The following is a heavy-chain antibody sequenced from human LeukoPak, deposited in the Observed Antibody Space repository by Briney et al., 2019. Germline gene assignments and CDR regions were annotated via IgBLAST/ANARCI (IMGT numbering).Heavy chain of an antibody. D-gene: IGHD5-18*01. CDR3: ARGGYGLATGGDAFDI. CDR2: ISYDGSNK. J-gene: IGHJ3*02. V-gene: IGHV3-30-3*01. Sequence: GRSLRLSCAASGFTFSSYAMHWVRQAPGKGLEWVAVISYDGSNKYYADSVKGRFTISRDNSKNTLYLQMNSLRAEDTAVYYCARGGYGLATGGDAFDIWGQGTMVTVSS. CDR1: GFTFSSYA.